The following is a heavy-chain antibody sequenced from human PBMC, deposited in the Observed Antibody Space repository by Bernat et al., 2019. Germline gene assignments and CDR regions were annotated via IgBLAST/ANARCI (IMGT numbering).Heavy chain of an antibody. CDR3: AGDGGRYCSGGSGTGLDY. J-gene: IGHJ4*02. CDR2: IYYSGST. Sequence: QVQLQESGPGLVKPSETLSLTCTVSGGSISSYYWSWIRQPPGKGLEWIGYIYYSGSTNYNPSLKRRVTISVDTSRNQFSLKLSAVTAAGTAVDYCAGDGGRYCSGGSGTGLDYWGQGTLVTVSS. D-gene: IGHD2-15*01. V-gene: IGHV4-59*01. CDR1: GGSISSYY.